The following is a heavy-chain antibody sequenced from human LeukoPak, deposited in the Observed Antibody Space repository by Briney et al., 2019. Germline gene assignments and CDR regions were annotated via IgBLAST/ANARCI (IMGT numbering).Heavy chain of an antibody. Sequence: PGGSLRLSCEVSGFSFSSQSMHWVRQAPGKGLEWVAVISYDGSNKYYADSVKGRFTISRDNSKSTLYLQMNSLRAEDTAVYYCARAVAGTDPFDYWGQGTLVTVSS. J-gene: IGHJ4*02. CDR1: GFSFSSQS. CDR3: ARAVAGTDPFDY. V-gene: IGHV3-30*04. D-gene: IGHD6-19*01. CDR2: ISYDGSNK.